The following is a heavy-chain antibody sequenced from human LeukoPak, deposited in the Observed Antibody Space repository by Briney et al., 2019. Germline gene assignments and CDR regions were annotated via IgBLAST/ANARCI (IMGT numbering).Heavy chain of an antibody. CDR3: AREGGIYCSGGSYYIDY. V-gene: IGHV1-2*02. D-gene: IGHD2-15*01. CDR2: INPNSGGT. Sequence: GASVKVSCKASGYTFTGYYMHWVRQAPGQGLEWMGWINPNSGGTNYAQKFQGRVTMTRDTSISTAYMELSRLRSGDTAVYYCAREGGIYCSGGSYYIDYWGQGTLVTVSS. CDR1: GYTFTGYY. J-gene: IGHJ4*02.